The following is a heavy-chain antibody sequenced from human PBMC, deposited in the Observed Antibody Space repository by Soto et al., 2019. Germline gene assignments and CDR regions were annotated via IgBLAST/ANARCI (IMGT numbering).Heavy chain of an antibody. D-gene: IGHD2-21*01. V-gene: IGHV3-33*01. CDR3: ARDWWHWEYGGGGGGCVGDY. CDR1: GLTFTKYG. J-gene: IGHJ4*02. Sequence: QVQLVESGGGVVQPGTSLRLSCATSGLTFTKYGFHWVHQSPGKGLEWVAFIWHDGSQKYYADSVKGRFTISRDSSKDTVYLEMNSLRDEDTAVYFWARDWWHWEYGGGGGGCVGDYWGQGTMVTVSS. CDR2: IWHDGSQK.